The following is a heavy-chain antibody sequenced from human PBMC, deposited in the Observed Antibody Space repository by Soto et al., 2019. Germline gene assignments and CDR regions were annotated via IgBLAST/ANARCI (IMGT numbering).Heavy chain of an antibody. V-gene: IGHV1-2*02. CDR1: GYTFTGYD. J-gene: IGHJ5*02. D-gene: IGHD2-2*01. Sequence: ASVKVSCKASGYTFTGYDMHWVRQAPGQGLEWMGWINPNSGGTNYAQKFQGRVTMTRDTSISTAYMELSRLRSDDTAVYYCARDGSYCSSTSCYPRDWFDPWGQGTLVTVSS. CDR3: ARDGSYCSSTSCYPRDWFDP. CDR2: INPNSGGT.